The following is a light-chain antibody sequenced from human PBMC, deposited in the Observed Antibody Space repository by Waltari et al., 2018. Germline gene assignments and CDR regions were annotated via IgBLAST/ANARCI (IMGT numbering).Light chain of an antibody. Sequence: DIQMTQSPSALSASVGDRVTITCRASQSISIYLNWYRQKPGKAPKFLIYAASSLQSGVPSRFSGSGSGTDFTLTINSLQPEDFATYYCQQSYSLPVTFGQGTKLEI. CDR1: QSISIY. CDR2: AAS. CDR3: QQSYSLPVT. V-gene: IGKV1-39*01. J-gene: IGKJ2*01.